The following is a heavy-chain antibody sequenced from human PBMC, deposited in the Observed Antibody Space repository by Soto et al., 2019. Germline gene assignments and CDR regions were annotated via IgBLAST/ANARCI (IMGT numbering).Heavy chain of an antibody. CDR3: AGGGIMYGDYRSMDV. J-gene: IGHJ6*03. Sequence: EVQLVESGGGLVKPGGSLRLSCAASGFTFSSYNMNWVRQAPGKGLEWVSSLSSSSSYIYYADSVKGRFTISRDNAKNSLYLQIKSLRAEDTAVYYCAGGGIMYGDYRSMDVWGKGTTVTVSS. CDR1: GFTFSSYN. V-gene: IGHV3-21*01. D-gene: IGHD4-17*01. CDR2: LSSSSSYI.